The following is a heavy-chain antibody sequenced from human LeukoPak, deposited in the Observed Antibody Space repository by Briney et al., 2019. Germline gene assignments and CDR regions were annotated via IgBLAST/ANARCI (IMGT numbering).Heavy chain of an antibody. V-gene: IGHV3-23*01. CDR1: GFTFSNYG. J-gene: IGHJ4*02. CDR2: IGGGGTTT. Sequence: GRSLRLSCAASGFTFSNYGMNWVRQAPGKGLEWVSAIGGGGTTTYYADSVKGRFTISRDNFKNALYLQMNSLRAEDTAIYYCAKIALGSYSDYWGQGILVTVSS. CDR3: AKIALGSYSDY. D-gene: IGHD3-10*01.